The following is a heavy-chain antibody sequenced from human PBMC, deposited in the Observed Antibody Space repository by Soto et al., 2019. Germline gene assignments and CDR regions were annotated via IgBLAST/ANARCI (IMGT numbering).Heavy chain of an antibody. CDR1: GFTFSSYA. J-gene: IGHJ3*02. CDR2: ISGSGGST. D-gene: IGHD3-22*01. CDR3: AKTRGYYDSSGYYSDHDAFDI. Sequence: GGSLRLSCAASGFTFSSYAMSWVRQAPGKGLEWVSAISGSGGSTYYADSVKGRFTISRDNSKNTLYLQMNSLRAEDTAVYYCAKTRGYYDSSGYYSDHDAFDIWGQGTRVTVSS. V-gene: IGHV3-23*01.